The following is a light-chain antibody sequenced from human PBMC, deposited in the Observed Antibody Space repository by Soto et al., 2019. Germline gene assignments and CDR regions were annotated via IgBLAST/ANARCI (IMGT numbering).Light chain of an antibody. V-gene: IGLV1-51*01. CDR1: SSNIGNNY. J-gene: IGLJ2*01. CDR2: DNN. Sequence: QSVLTQPPSVSAAPGQKVTMSCSGSSSNIGNNYVSWYQQLPGTAPKLLIYDNNKRPSGIPDRFSGSKSGTSATLGITGLQTGDEADYYCETWDSSLSAVLFGGGTKLTVL. CDR3: ETWDSSLSAVL.